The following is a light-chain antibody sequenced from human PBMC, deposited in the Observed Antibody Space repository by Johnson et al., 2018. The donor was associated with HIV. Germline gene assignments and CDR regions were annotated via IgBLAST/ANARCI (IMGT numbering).Light chain of an antibody. V-gene: IGLV1-51*01. Sequence: QFVLTQPHSVSAAPGQTVTISCSGSSSNVGSSFVSWYRQVPGTAPKLLIYDNNKRPSGIPDRFSGSKSGTSATLGITGIQTGDEADYYCGTWDSSLSAGRVCGTGTKVTVL. J-gene: IGLJ1*01. CDR2: DNN. CDR3: GTWDSSLSAGRV. CDR1: SSNVGSSF.